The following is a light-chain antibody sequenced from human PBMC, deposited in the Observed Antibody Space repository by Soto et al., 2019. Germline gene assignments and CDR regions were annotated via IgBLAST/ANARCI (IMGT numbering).Light chain of an antibody. Sequence: DIQMTQSPSTLSASVGDRVTITCRASQSISSWLAWYQQKPGKAPQPLIYAASSLQSGVPSRFSGSGSGTDFTLTISNLQPEDFATYYRQQSHNTWTFGQGTKVDI. J-gene: IGKJ1*01. CDR3: QQSHNTWT. CDR1: QSISSW. CDR2: AAS. V-gene: IGKV1-39*01.